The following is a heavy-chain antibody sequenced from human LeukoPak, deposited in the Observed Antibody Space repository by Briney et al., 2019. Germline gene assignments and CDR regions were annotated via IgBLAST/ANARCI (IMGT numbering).Heavy chain of an antibody. V-gene: IGHV3-7*04. CDR3: ARGGGGMTVALFDQ. D-gene: IGHD6-19*01. J-gene: IGHJ4*02. CDR2: IKQDGCEK. CDR1: GFTFSTYW. Sequence: GGSLRLSCAASGFTFSTYWMTWVRQAPGKGLEWVANIKQDGCEKYYVDSVRGRFTISRDNAKNSLYLQMNSLRAEDTAVYYCARGGGGMTVALFDQWGQGTPVTVSS.